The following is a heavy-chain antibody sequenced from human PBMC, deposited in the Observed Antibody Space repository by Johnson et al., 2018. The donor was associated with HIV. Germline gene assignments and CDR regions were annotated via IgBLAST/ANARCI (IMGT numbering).Heavy chain of an antibody. CDR1: GFTFSDYY. Sequence: QVQLVESGGGVVQPGGSLRLSCAASGFTFSDYYMSWIRQAPGKGLEWVSDISSSGSTIYYAYSVKRRFTIARDNSKNTLYLQMNSLRAEDTAVYYCARDYPYDRSPRGAFDIWGHGIMVTVSS. CDR2: ISSSGSTI. CDR3: ARDYPYDRSPRGAFDI. J-gene: IGHJ3*02. D-gene: IGHD3-22*01. V-gene: IGHV3-11*04.